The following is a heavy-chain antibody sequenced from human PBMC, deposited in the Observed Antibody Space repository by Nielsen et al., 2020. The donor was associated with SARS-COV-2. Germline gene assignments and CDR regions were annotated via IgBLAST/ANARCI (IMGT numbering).Heavy chain of an antibody. D-gene: IGHD6-13*01. CDR2: ISSSGSTI. J-gene: IGHJ6*02. CDR3: ARGSSSWYSEDYYYGMDV. Sequence: WLRQPPGKGLEWVSYISSSGSTIYYADSVKGRFTISRDNAKNSLYLQMNSLRAEDTAVYYCARGSSSWYSEDYYYGMDVWGQGTTVTVSS. V-gene: IGHV3-11*04.